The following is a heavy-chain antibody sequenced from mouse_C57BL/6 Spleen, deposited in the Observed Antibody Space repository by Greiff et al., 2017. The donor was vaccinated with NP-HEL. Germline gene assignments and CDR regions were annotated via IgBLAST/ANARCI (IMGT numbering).Heavy chain of an antibody. D-gene: IGHD4-1*01. CDR1: GYAFTNYL. Sequence: VQLQQSGAELVRPGTSVKVSCKASGYAFTNYLIEWVKQRPGQGLEWIGVINPGSGGTNYNEKLKGKATLTADISSSTAYMQLSSLTSEDSAVYFCARGELYYFDYWGQGTTLTVSS. CDR3: ARGELYYFDY. V-gene: IGHV1-54*01. J-gene: IGHJ2*01. CDR2: INPGSGGT.